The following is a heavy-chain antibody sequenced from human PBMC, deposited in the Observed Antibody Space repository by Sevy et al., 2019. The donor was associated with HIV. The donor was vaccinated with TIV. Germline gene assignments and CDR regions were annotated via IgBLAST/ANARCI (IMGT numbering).Heavy chain of an antibody. V-gene: IGHV3-23*01. D-gene: IGHD3-22*01. CDR1: GFSFDSYG. Sequence: GGSLRLSCAVSGFSFDSYGMTWVRQAPGKGLEWVSGISGSGTRTYYADSVKGRFSISRDNSKNRLYLQMNSLRSEDRAIEYCGKGGGGHYDPDEIGYYFYYYNMDVWGKGTTVTVSS. J-gene: IGHJ6*03. CDR2: ISGSGTRT. CDR3: GKGGGGHYDPDEIGYYFYYYNMDV.